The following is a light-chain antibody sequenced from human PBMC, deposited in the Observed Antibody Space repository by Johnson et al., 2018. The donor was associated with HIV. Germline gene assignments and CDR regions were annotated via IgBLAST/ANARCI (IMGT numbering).Light chain of an antibody. V-gene: IGLV1-51*01. CDR3: GTWDSSLNSYV. CDR1: SSNIGNNY. Sequence: QSVLTQPPSVSAAPGQKVTISCYGSSSNIGNNYVSWYQQLPGTAPKLLIYDNNKRPSGIPDRFSGSKYGTSATLGITGLQTGDEADYYCGTWDSSLNSYVVGTGTKRTVL. J-gene: IGLJ1*01. CDR2: DNN.